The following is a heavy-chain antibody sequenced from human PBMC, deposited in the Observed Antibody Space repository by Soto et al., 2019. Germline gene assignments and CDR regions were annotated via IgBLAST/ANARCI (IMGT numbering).Heavy chain of an antibody. J-gene: IGHJ2*01. CDR2: IIPILGIA. V-gene: IGHV1-69*08. Sequence: QVQLVQSGAEVKKPGSSVKVSCKASGGTFSSYTISWVRQAPGQGLEWMGRIIPILGIANYAQKFQGRVTITADKATSTSYMELSSLRSADTAVYYWARDVRAWYFGLWGRGTLVTVSS. CDR3: ARDVRAWYFGL. CDR1: GGTFSSYT.